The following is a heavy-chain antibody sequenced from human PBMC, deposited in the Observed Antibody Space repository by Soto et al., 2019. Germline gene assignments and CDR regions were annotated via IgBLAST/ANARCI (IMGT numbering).Heavy chain of an antibody. D-gene: IGHD3-3*01. CDR2: IYYSGST. CDR1: GGSISSSSYY. V-gene: IGHV4-39*01. Sequence: SETLSLTCTVSGGSISSSSYYWGWIRQPPGKGLEWIGSIYYSGSTYYNPSLKSRVTISVDTSKNQFSLKLSSVTAADTAVYYCATNLYDFWSGSVSDKEDYWGQGTLVTVSS. J-gene: IGHJ4*02. CDR3: ATNLYDFWSGSVSDKEDY.